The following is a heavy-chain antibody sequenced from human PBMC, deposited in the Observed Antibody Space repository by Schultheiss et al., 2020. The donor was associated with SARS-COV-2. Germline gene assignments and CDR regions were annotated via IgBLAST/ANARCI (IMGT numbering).Heavy chain of an antibody. D-gene: IGHD6-6*01. CDR2: ISGSGGST. V-gene: IGHV3-23*01. J-gene: IGHJ4*02. CDR3: ARGPAARPFDY. Sequence: GESLKISCAASGFTFSSYAMSWVRQAPGKGLEWVSAISGSGGSTYYADSVKGRFTISRDNSKNTLYLQMNSLRAEDTAVYYCARGPAARPFDYWGQGTLVTVSS. CDR1: GFTFSSYA.